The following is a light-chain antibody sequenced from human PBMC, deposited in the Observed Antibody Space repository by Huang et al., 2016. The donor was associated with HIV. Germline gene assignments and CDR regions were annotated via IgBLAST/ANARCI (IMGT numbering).Light chain of an antibody. Sequence: DIVMTQSPLSLAVTPGEPASISCRSSQSLLHSNGYYYVDWYLQKPGLSPQLRIYLGSNRASGVPDRFSGSGSGTDFTLKISRVEVEDVGVYYCMQALQTPPTFGQGTKLEIK. J-gene: IGKJ2*01. CDR2: LGS. CDR1: QSLLHSNGYYY. CDR3: MQALQTPPT. V-gene: IGKV2-28*01.